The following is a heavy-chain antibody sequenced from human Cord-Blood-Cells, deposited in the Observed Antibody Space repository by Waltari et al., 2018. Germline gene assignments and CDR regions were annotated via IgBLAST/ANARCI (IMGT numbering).Heavy chain of an antibody. D-gene: IGHD2-15*01. J-gene: IGHJ1*01. CDR2: INPNSNGT. V-gene: IGHV1-2*02. CDR3: ARVDYCSGGSCYYFQH. Sequence: QVQLVQSGAEVKKPGASVKVSCKASGYTFTGYYMHGVRQAPGQGLEWMGWINPNSNGTNYAQKFQGRVTMTRDTSISTAYMELSRLRSDDTAVYYCARVDYCSGGSCYYFQHWGQGTLVTVSS. CDR1: GYTFTGYY.